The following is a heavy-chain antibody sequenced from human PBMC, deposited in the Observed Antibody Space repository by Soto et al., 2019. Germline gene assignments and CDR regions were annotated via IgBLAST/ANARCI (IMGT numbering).Heavy chain of an antibody. J-gene: IGHJ4*02. CDR1: GGSISSYY. CDR2: IYFSGGT. Sequence: ASETLSLTCTVSGGSISSYYWSWIRQPPGKGLEWIGYIYFSGGTNYNPSLKSRVTISVDTSKNQFSLKLSSVTAADTAVYYCARESRSWYGSIWDYWGQGTLVT. D-gene: IGHD6-13*01. V-gene: IGHV4-59*12. CDR3: ARESRSWYGSIWDY.